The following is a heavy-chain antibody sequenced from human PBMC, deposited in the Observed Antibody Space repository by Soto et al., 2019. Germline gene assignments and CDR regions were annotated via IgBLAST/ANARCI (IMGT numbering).Heavy chain of an antibody. J-gene: IGHJ4*02. CDR2: ISAYNGNT. D-gene: IGHD4-17*01. V-gene: IGHV1-18*01. CDR3: ARDLLRGDDGPKVFDY. Sequence: QVQLVQSGAEVKKPGASVKVSWKASGYTFTSYGISWVRQAPGQGLEWMGWISAYNGNTNYAQKLQGRVTMTTDTSTSTAYMELRSLRSDDTAVYYGARDLLRGDDGPKVFDYWGQGTLVTVSS. CDR1: GYTFTSYG.